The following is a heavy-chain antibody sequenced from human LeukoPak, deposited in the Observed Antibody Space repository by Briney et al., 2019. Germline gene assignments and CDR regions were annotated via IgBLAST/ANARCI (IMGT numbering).Heavy chain of an antibody. V-gene: IGHV3-21*01. CDR3: ARDLSIANDAFDI. CDR1: GFTFSSYS. J-gene: IGHJ3*02. CDR2: ISSSSSYI. D-gene: IGHD6-6*01. Sequence: GGSLRLSCAASGFTFSSYSMNWVRQAPGKGLEWVSSISSSSSYIYYADSVKGRFTISRDNAKNSLYLQMNSLRAEDTAVYYCARDLSIANDAFDIWGQGTMVTVSS.